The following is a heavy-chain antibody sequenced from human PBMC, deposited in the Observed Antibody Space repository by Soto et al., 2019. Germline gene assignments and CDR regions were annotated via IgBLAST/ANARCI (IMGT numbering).Heavy chain of an antibody. Sequence: PGGSLRLSCAVSGFTFSNYGMHWVRQAPGKGLEWVAVIWYDGSNKYYADSVKGRFTISRDNSKNTVYLQMNSLRAEDTAMYYCAKKGYDNSGRSSHYFDSWGQGTLVTVPS. J-gene: IGHJ4*02. CDR3: AKKGYDNSGRSSHYFDS. CDR2: IWYDGSNK. CDR1: GFTFSNYG. D-gene: IGHD3-22*01. V-gene: IGHV3-30*02.